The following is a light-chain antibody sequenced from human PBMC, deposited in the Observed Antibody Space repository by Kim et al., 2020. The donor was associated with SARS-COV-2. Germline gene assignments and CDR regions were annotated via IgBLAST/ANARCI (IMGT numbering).Light chain of an antibody. CDR2: RNN. CDR3: SAWDSSLNVWV. Sequence: QDATLTCTGNNNKVGNQGAAWLQQHQGHPPKLLSYRNNNRPSGISERFSASRSGDTASLTITGLQPEDETDYYCSAWDSSLNVWVFGGGTQLTVL. V-gene: IGLV10-54*04. J-gene: IGLJ3*02. CDR1: NNKVGNQG.